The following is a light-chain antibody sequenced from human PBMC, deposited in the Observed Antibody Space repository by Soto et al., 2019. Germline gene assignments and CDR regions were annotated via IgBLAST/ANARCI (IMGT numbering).Light chain of an antibody. CDR2: EVN. CDR3: CSYADNRPRWV. V-gene: IGLV2-23*02. CDR1: SSDVGNYNL. J-gene: IGLJ3*02. Sequence: SALTQPASVSGSLGQSITISCTGTSSDVGNYNLVSWYQQHPGKAPKVMIYEVNKRPSGVSNRFSGSKSGNTASLTISGLQAEDEADYYCCSYADNRPRWVFGGGTKLTVL.